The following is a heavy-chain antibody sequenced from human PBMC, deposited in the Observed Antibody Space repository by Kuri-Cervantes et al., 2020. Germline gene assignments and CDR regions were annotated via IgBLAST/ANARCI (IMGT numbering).Heavy chain of an antibody. CDR3: AKDPPDTVAGGYYYYYMDV. D-gene: IGHD4-11*01. V-gene: IGHV3-7*01. Sequence: GESLKISCVGSGFTVSSYWMSWVRQAPGKGLEWVANIKQDGSDKYYVDSVKGRFTISRGNAKNSLYLQMNSLRAEDTAVYYCAKDPPDTVAGGYYYYYMDVWGKGTTVTVSS. CDR2: IKQDGSDK. CDR1: GFTVSSYW. J-gene: IGHJ6*03.